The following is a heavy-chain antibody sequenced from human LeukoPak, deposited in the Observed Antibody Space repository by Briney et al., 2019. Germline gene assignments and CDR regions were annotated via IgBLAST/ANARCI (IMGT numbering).Heavy chain of an antibody. CDR1: GFTFSSYA. V-gene: IGHV3-21*05. CDR2: ISSSSSYT. Sequence: GGSLRLSCAASGFTFSSYAMSWVRQAPGKGLEWVSYISSSSSYTNYADSVKGRFTISRDNAKNSLYLQMNSLRAEDTAVYYCARGFRAFDFWAQGTMVTVSS. CDR3: ARGFRAFDF. J-gene: IGHJ3*01.